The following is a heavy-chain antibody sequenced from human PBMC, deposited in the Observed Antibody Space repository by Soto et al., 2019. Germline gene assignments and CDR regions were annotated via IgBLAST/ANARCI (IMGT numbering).Heavy chain of an antibody. CDR1: GYTFTGYY. CDR2: INPNSGGT. J-gene: IGHJ3*02. CDR3: TRSYCSGNSCYSNDAFDI. Sequence: ASVKVSFKASGYTFTGYYMHWLRQAPGQGLEWMGWINPNSGGTNYAQKFQGWVTMTRDTSISTAYMELSRLRSDDTAVYYCTRSYCSGNSCYSNDAFDIWGQGTMVTVSS. D-gene: IGHD2-15*01. V-gene: IGHV1-2*04.